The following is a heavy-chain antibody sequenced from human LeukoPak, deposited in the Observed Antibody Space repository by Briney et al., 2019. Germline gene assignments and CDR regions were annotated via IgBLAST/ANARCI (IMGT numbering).Heavy chain of an antibody. CDR1: CYTFTNYG. J-gene: IGHJ4*02. V-gene: IGHV1-18*01. CDR3: ARDRSYGPYNFED. CDR2: ISAYNGAT. D-gene: IGHD3-16*01. Sequence: ASVKVSCKNSCYTFTNYGISWVRQAPGQGLEWMGWISAYNGATNYARKFQGRVAMTTDTSTSTAYMELGSLRSDDTAVYYCARDRSYGPYNFEDWGQGTLVTVSS.